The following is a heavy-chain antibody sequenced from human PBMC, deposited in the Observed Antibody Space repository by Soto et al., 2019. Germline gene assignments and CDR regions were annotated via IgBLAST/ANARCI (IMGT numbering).Heavy chain of an antibody. J-gene: IGHJ2*01. V-gene: IGHV1-18*01. CDR2: IGALLYNDAT. D-gene: IGHD2-8*01. Sequence: QIQVVQSEVEVKRPGASVRISCKASGYTLDNHAITWVRQAPGQGLEWMGWIGALLYNDATNYARKFQGRLTMARDTSPNTVYMDLGGLRSDDTAVYYCARGTKGAGGWYFDLWGRGTLVVVSS. CDR1: GYTLDNHA. CDR3: ARGTKGAGGWYFDL.